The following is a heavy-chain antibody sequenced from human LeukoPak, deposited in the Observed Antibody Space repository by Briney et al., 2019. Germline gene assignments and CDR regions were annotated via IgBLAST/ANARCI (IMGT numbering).Heavy chain of an antibody. J-gene: IGHJ4*02. CDR3: ARDTRSSIVVVPAALDY. D-gene: IGHD2-2*01. CDR1: GGSFSGYY. Sequence: PSETLSLTCAVYGGSFSGYYWSWIRQPPGKGLEWIGEINHSGSTNYNPSLKCRVTISVDTSKNQFSLKLSSVTAADTAVYYCARDTRSSIVVVPAALDYWGQGTLVTVSS. CDR2: INHSGST. V-gene: IGHV4-34*01.